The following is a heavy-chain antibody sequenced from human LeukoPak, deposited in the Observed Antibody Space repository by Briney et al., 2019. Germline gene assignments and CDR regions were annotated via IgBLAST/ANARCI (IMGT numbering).Heavy chain of an antibody. V-gene: IGHV3-30*04. CDR3: ARTSQTFDY. Sequence: GGALRLSCSASGLTFSNYAMNWVPQAPGKGLEWVAVISYDGRNKYNADAVKGRFTISRDNSKNTLYLQMNSLRPEDTAVYYCARTSQTFDYWGQGTLVTVAS. CDR2: ISYDGRNK. CDR1: GLTFSNYA. J-gene: IGHJ4*02.